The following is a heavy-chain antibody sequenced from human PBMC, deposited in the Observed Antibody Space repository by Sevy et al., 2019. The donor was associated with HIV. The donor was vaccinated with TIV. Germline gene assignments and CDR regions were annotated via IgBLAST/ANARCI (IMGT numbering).Heavy chain of an antibody. CDR2: ISVSSSHI. D-gene: IGHD3-16*01. Sequence: GGSLRLSCAASGFTFSSYSMNWVRQAPGMGLEWVSSISVSSSHIFYADSVKGRFTISRDNAKNSLYLQMNSLRAEDTALYYCARAPEENADYITGSFDYWGQGTLVTVSS. CDR3: ARAPEENADYITGSFDY. CDR1: GFTFSSYS. V-gene: IGHV3-21*01. J-gene: IGHJ4*02.